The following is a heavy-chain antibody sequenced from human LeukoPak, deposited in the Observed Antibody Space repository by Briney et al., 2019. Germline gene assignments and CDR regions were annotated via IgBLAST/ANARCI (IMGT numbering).Heavy chain of an antibody. J-gene: IGHJ4*02. D-gene: IGHD3-9*01. CDR1: GFTFSTYS. Sequence: GGSLRLSCVASGFTFSTYSINWVRQAPGKGLEWVSYISSSGTTIYYADSLKGRFAISRDNAENSLYLQMNSLRAEDTAVYYCARSFYYDTLTGYYFFDYRGQGTLVTVSS. CDR2: ISSSGTTI. V-gene: IGHV3-48*04. CDR3: ARSFYYDTLTGYYFFDY.